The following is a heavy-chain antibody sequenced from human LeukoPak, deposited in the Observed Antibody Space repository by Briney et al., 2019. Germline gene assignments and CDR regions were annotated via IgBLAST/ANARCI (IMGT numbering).Heavy chain of an antibody. D-gene: IGHD3-3*01. J-gene: IGHJ4*02. Sequence: ASVTVSCTASGYTFTSYDINWVRQATGQGLEWMGWMNPNSGNTGYAQKFQGRVTMTRNSSISTAYMELSSLRSEDTAVYYCARGRSGDFWSGYYTGIVDYWGQGTLVTVYS. V-gene: IGHV1-8*01. CDR2: MNPNSGNT. CDR3: ARGRSGDFWSGYYTGIVDY. CDR1: GYTFTSYD.